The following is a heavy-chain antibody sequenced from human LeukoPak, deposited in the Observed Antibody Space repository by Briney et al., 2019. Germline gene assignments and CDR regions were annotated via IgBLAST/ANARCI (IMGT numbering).Heavy chain of an antibody. CDR2: IYFSGST. J-gene: IGHJ4*02. V-gene: IGHV4-59*12. D-gene: IGHD2-2*01. CDR1: GGSISSYY. CDR3: ARAGRYCSSTSCYRGKVMDY. Sequence: SETLSLTCTVSGGSISSYYWSWIRQPPGKGLEWIGYIYFSGSTNYNPSLKSRVTISVDTSKNQFSLKLSSVTAADTAVYYCARAGRYCSSTSCYRGKVMDYWGQGTLVTVSS.